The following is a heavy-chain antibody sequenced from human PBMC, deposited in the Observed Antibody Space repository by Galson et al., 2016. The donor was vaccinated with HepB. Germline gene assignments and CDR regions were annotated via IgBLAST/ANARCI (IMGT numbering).Heavy chain of an antibody. V-gene: IGHV4-30-4*01. D-gene: IGHD2-15*01. CDR1: GGSISSGDYY. CDR2: IYYSGST. J-gene: IGHJ5*02. Sequence: TLSLTCTVSGGSISSGDYYWSWIRQPPGKGLEWIGYIYYSGSTNYNPSLKSRVTISVDTSKNQFSLKLNSVTAADTAVYYCARQIVVVVAATRGVDWFDPWGQGTLVTVSS. CDR3: ARQIVVVVAATRGVDWFDP.